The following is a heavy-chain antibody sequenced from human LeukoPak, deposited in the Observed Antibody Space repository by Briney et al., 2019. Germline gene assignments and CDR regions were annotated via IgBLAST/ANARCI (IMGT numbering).Heavy chain of an antibody. CDR1: GFTFSSYW. Sequence: GGSLRLSCAASGFTFSSYWMHWVRQAPGKGLVWVSRINSDGSSTSYADSVKGRFTISRDNAKNTLYLQMNSLRAEDTAVYYCARDVSFLDYYDSSGYNLAYWGQGTLVTVSS. D-gene: IGHD3-22*01. CDR3: ARDVSFLDYYDSSGYNLAY. V-gene: IGHV3-74*01. J-gene: IGHJ4*02. CDR2: INSDGSST.